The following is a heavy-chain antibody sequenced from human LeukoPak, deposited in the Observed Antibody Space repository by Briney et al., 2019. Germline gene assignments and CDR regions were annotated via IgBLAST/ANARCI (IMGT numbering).Heavy chain of an antibody. J-gene: IGHJ4*02. CDR1: GGSISSYY. D-gene: IGHD1-14*01. Sequence: SETLSLTCTVSGGSISSYYWSWIRQPPGKGLEWIAYIHYSGSANYNPSLRSRVTISVDTSKNQFSLKLSSVTAADTAVYYCAGNSASSYGNRPSWGQGTLVTVSS. CDR2: IHYSGSA. V-gene: IGHV4-59*08. CDR3: AGNSASSYGNRPS.